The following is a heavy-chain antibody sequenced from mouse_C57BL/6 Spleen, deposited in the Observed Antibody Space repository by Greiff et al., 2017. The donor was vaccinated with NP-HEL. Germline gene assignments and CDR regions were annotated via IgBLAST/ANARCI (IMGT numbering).Heavy chain of an antibody. CDR3: ARHDWAFDY. J-gene: IGHJ2*01. CDR1: GFTFSDYY. V-gene: IGHV5-12*01. D-gene: IGHD4-1*01. Sequence: EVKVEESGGGLVQPGGSLKLSCAASGFTFSDYYMYWVRQTPEKRLEWVAYISNGGGSTYYPDTVKGRFTISRDNAKNTLYLQMSRLKSEDTAMYYCARHDWAFDYWGQGTTLTVSS. CDR2: ISNGGGST.